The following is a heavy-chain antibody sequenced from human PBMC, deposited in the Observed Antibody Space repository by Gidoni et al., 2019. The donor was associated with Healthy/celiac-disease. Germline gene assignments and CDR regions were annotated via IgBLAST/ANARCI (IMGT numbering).Heavy chain of an antibody. J-gene: IGHJ4*02. CDR3: AKDTGPRDTMVRGVIDY. CDR2: ISGSGGST. V-gene: IGHV3-23*01. Sequence: EVQLLESGGGLVQPGGSLRLSCAASGFTFSSHAMSWVRQAPGKGLEWVSAISGSGGSTYYADSGKGRFTISRDNSKNTLYLQMNSLRAEDTAVYYCAKDTGPRDTMVRGVIDYWGQGTLVTVSS. D-gene: IGHD3-10*01. CDR1: GFTFSSHA.